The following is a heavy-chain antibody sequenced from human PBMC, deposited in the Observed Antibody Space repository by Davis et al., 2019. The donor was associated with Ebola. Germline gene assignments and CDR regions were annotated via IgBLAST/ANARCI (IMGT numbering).Heavy chain of an antibody. V-gene: IGHV6-1*01. CDR2: TYYNSKWYH. D-gene: IGHD5-18*01. CDR1: GDSVSGNRGA. J-gene: IGHJ6*02. Sequence: HSQTLSLTCAIPGDSVSGNRGAWNWIRQPPSSGLEWLGWTYYNSKWYHDYAGSVKSLISINADTSKNQFTLQLTSVTPEDTALYYCARGWLRGGMDVWGEGTTVTV. CDR3: ARGWLRGGMDV.